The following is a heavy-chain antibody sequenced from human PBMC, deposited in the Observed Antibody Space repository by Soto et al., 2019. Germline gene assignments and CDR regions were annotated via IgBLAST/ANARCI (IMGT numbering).Heavy chain of an antibody. V-gene: IGHV3-23*01. CDR1: GFTFSSYA. Sequence: GGSLRLSCAASGFTFSSYAMSWVRQAPGKGLEWVSAISGSGGSTYYADSVKGRFTISRDNSKNTLYLQMNSLRAEDTAVYYCAKPSTPSLTGYYMDYWGQGTLVTVSS. CDR2: ISGSGGST. D-gene: IGHD3-9*01. CDR3: AKPSTPSLTGYYMDY. J-gene: IGHJ4*02.